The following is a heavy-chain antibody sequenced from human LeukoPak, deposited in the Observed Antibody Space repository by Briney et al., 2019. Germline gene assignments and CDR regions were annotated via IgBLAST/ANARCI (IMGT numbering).Heavy chain of an antibody. D-gene: IGHD4-17*01. Sequence: SETLSLTCTVSGGSISSGDYYWSWIRQPPGKGLEWIGYIYYSGSTYYTPSLKSRVTITVDTPKNQFSLKLSSVTAADTAVYYCATYTTVTTTWGQGTLVTVSS. CDR1: GGSISSGDYY. CDR2: IYYSGST. J-gene: IGHJ4*02. CDR3: ATYTTVTTT. V-gene: IGHV4-30-4*08.